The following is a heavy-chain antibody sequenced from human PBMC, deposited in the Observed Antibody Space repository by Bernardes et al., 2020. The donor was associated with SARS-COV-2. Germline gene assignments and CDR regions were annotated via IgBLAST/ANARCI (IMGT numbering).Heavy chain of an antibody. CDR2: ISGYNGNT. CDR3: ARVEGFCSGGTCFSLFYFDH. V-gene: IGHV1-18*04. D-gene: IGHD2-15*01. CDR1: GYTYTNYG. J-gene: IGHJ4*02. Sequence: ASVKVSCKASGYTYTNYGIGWVRQAPGHGLEWLGWISGYNGNTNYARHLQGRITMTSDLSTKTAFMELRRLRSDDTALYYCARVEGFCSGGTCFSLFYFDHWSQGTLVSVSS.